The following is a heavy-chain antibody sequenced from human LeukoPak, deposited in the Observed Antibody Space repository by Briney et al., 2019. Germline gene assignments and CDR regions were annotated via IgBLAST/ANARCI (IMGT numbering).Heavy chain of an antibody. Sequence: GGSLRLSCAASGFTVSSNSMSWVRQAPGKGLEWVSIIYSGGSTYNADSVKGRFTISRDNSKNTLYLQMNSLRAEDTAVYYCAREATVRGQGTLVTVSS. CDR3: AREATV. J-gene: IGHJ4*02. D-gene: IGHD4-11*01. CDR2: IYSGGST. CDR1: GFTVSSNS. V-gene: IGHV3-66*01.